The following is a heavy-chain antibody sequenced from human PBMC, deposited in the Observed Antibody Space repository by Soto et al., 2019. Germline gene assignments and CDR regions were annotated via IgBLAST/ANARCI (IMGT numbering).Heavy chain of an antibody. CDR1: GFTVSSNY. J-gene: IGHJ6*02. V-gene: IGHV3-53*02. CDR3: ARDRWGWEKGGYPHSNGMIV. D-gene: IGHD5-12*01. CDR2: IYGGGDT. Sequence: EEQLVETGGKLVQPGGSLRLSCVVSGFTVSSNYMSWVRQAPGGGLEWVSSIYGGGDTLYADSVKGRLTISKDSSQNTLYLQMSSLKADDSAVYYCARDRWGWEKGGYPHSNGMIVWGQGTTVTVSS.